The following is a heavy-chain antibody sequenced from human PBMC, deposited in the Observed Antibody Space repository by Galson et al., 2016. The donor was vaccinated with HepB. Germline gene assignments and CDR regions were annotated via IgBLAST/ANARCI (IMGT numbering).Heavy chain of an antibody. V-gene: IGHV1-46*03. CDR1: GYSFTTDY. CDR3: AGLSAHQWDV. CDR2: IYPGGVTS. Sequence: VKVSCKASGYSFTTDYIQWVRQAPGQGLEWMGVIYPGGVTSSYRQKLEAVLRPGRHSTHYEQKFQGRVTLTRETSKRPVYMELSGLTSEDTAVYYCAGLSAHQWDVWGQGTTVTVSS. D-gene: IGHD2-2*01. J-gene: IGHJ6*02.